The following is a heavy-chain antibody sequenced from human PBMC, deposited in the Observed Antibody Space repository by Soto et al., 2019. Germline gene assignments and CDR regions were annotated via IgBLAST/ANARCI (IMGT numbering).Heavy chain of an antibody. V-gene: IGHV4-30-4*01. Sequence: QVQLQESGPGLVKPSQTLSLTCTVSGGSISSGDYYWSWIREPPGKGLEWIGYIYYSGSTYYNPSLKSRLTISVDTSTNQFSLNLTSVTAADTAVYYCARDSSRDPPYSYYYSGMDVWGQGTTVTVSS. CDR2: IYYSGST. CDR1: GGSISSGDYY. CDR3: ARDSSRDPPYSYYYSGMDV. D-gene: IGHD6-13*01. J-gene: IGHJ6*02.